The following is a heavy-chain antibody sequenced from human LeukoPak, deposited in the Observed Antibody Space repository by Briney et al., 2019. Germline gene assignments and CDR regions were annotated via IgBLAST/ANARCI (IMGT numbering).Heavy chain of an antibody. Sequence: SGGSLRLSCAASGFTFSSYSMNWVRQAPGKGLEWVSYISSGTDTIYYADSVKGRFTISRDNAKNSLYLQMNSLRAEDTAVYYCARDNFDYWGQGTLVTVSS. CDR1: GFTFSSYS. CDR2: ISSGTDTI. J-gene: IGHJ4*02. V-gene: IGHV3-48*04. CDR3: ARDNFDY.